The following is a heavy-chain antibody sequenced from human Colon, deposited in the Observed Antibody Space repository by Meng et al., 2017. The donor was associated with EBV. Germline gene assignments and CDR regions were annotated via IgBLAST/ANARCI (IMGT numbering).Heavy chain of an antibody. D-gene: IGHD1-1*01. Sequence: QVELREAGPRLVKPSQSLSLPCLVSGGSTSSGDYYWSWIRQPPGKGLEWIGEIKYGGSTDYNPSLKSRATISLDTSKNQLSLRLTSVTAADTAVYYCARLLTHQLTRLDGTGCFDPWGQGTLVTVSS. J-gene: IGHJ5*02. V-gene: IGHV4-30-4*01. CDR3: ARLLTHQLTRLDGTGCFDP. CDR1: GGSTSSGDYY. CDR2: IKYGGST.